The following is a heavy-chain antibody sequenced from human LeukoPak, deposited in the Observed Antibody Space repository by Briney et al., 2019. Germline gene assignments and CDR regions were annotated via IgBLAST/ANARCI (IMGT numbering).Heavy chain of an antibody. CDR3: AREGTSGTHLNWFDP. J-gene: IGHJ5*02. CDR2: IYGSGIT. D-gene: IGHD1-1*01. CDR1: GGSISSYY. V-gene: IGHV4-59*01. Sequence: SETLYLTCTVSGGSISSYYWSWIRQPPGKGLELIGHIYGSGITNYNPSLKSRVTLSVDTSKNQFSLKLSSVTAADTAVYYCAREGTSGTHLNWFDPWGQGTLVTVSS.